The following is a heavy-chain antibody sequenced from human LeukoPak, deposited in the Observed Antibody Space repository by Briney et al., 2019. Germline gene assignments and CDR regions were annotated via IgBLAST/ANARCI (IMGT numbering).Heavy chain of an antibody. V-gene: IGHV3-7*03. D-gene: IGHD3-10*02. CDR1: GFTLSSYW. CDR3: TRENYVPDS. Sequence: GGSLRLSCAASGFTLSSYWMNWARQAPGKGLEWVASISNGGSATYYVDSVRGRFTISRDDAKNSLFLQMNGLRADDTAVYYCTRENYVPDSWGQGTLVTVSS. J-gene: IGHJ4*02. CDR2: ISNGGSAT.